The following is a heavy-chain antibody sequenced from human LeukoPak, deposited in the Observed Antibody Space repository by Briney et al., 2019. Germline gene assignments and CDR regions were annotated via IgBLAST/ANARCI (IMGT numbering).Heavy chain of an antibody. Sequence: ASVKVSCKASGYTFTSYDINWVRQATGQGLEWMGWMNPNSGNTGYAQKFQGRVTMTRNTYISTAYVELSSLRSEDTAVYYCARAIRGVYGDYAPGYDYYYMDVWGKGTTVTVSS. J-gene: IGHJ6*03. CDR1: GYTFTSYD. D-gene: IGHD4-17*01. V-gene: IGHV1-8*01. CDR3: ARAIRGVYGDYAPGYDYYYMDV. CDR2: MNPNSGNT.